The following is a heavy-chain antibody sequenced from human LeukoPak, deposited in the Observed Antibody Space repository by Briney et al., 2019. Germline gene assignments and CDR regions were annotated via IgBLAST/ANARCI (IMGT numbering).Heavy chain of an antibody. CDR1: GGSISSSSYY. D-gene: IGHD2-15*01. CDR3: AREIMGSGVGGSYYYYGMDV. CDR2: IYTSGST. Sequence: SETLSLTCTVSGGSISSSSYYWSWIRQPAGKGLEWIGRIYTSGSTNYNPSLKSRVTMSVDTSKNQFSLKLSSVTAADTAVYYCAREIMGSGVGGSYYYYGMDVWGQGTTVTVSS. J-gene: IGHJ6*02. V-gene: IGHV4-61*02.